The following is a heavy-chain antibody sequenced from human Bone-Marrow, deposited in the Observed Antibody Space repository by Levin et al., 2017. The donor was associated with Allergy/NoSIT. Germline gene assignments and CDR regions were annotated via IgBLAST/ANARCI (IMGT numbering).Heavy chain of an antibody. CDR3: AARTPGIGHS. CDR2: MYSGGNT. D-gene: IGHD6-13*01. Sequence: GESLKISCAASGFTVSNNDMKWVRQAPGKGLEWVSLMYSGGNTYYSESVEGGFTISRDNFKNTLYLQMNSRRAEDTAVYYCAARTPGIGHSWGQGTLVTVSS. J-gene: IGHJ4*02. CDR1: GFTVSNND. V-gene: IGHV3-53*01.